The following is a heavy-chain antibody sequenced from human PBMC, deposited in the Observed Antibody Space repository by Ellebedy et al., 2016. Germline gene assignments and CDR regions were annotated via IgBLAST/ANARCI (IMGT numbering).Heavy chain of an antibody. CDR1: GYSISSGYY. CDR2: IYHSGST. V-gene: IGHV4-38-2*02. Sequence: SETLSLTXTVSGYSISSGYYWGWIRQPPGKGLEWIGSIYHSGSTYYNPSLKSRVTISVDTSKNQFSLKLSSVTAADTAVYYCARVQEMERFVDYWGQGTLVTVSS. J-gene: IGHJ4*02. CDR3: ARVQEMERFVDY. D-gene: IGHD1-1*01.